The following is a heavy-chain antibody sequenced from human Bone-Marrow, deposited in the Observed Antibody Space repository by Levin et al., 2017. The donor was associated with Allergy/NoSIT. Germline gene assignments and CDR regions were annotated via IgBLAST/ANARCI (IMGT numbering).Heavy chain of an antibody. D-gene: IGHD2-15*01. CDR2: INPNSGGT. J-gene: IGHJ4*02. V-gene: IGHV1-2*06. CDR1: GYTFTGYY. CDR3: ARVLYDYWYYFDY. Sequence: ASVKVSCKASGYTFTGYYMHWVRQAPGQGLEWMGRINPNSGGTNYAQKFQGRVTMTRDTSISTAYMELSRLRSDDTAVYYCARVLYDYWYYFDYWGQGTLVTVSS.